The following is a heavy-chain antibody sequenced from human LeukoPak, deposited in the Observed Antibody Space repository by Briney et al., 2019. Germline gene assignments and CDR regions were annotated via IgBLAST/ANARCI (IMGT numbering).Heavy chain of an antibody. D-gene: IGHD1-1*01. CDR1: GGSISNGNYF. CDR2: IYYSGST. J-gene: IGHJ4*02. CDR3: GRYNSSTPLDY. Sequence: PSQTLSLTCTVSGGSISNGNYFWTWVRQHPGKGLEWIGYIYYSGSTYYNPSLKSRGTISMDTSKNQFSLKLSSVTAADTAVYYCGRYNSSTPLDYWGQGTLVTVSS. V-gene: IGHV4-31*03.